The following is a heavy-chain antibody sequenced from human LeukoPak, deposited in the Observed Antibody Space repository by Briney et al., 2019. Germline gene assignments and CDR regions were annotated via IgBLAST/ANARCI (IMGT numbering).Heavy chain of an antibody. Sequence: SETLSLTCSVSGGSNSRGTYYWSWIRQPAGKGLEWIGRIYISGSTNYNPSLKSRVTISVDTSKNQFPLKLSSVTAADTAVYYCAREPPSGLTYAFDIWGQGTMVTVSS. D-gene: IGHD3-22*01. CDR2: IYISGST. V-gene: IGHV4-61*02. CDR1: GGSNSRGTYY. J-gene: IGHJ3*02. CDR3: AREPPSGLTYAFDI.